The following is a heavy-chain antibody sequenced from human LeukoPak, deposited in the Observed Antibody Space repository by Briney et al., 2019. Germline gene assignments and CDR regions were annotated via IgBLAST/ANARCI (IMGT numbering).Heavy chain of an antibody. J-gene: IGHJ4*02. V-gene: IGHV4-39*01. D-gene: IGHD3/OR15-3a*01. CDR3: ARRAGLKLDY. CDR1: GGSISSSSYY. Sequence: SETLSLTGTVSGGSISSSSYYWGWIRQPPGKGLEWIGSIYYSGSTYCNPSLKSRVTISVDTSKNQFSLKLSSVTAADTAVYYCARRAGLKLDYWGQGTLVTVSS. CDR2: IYYSGST.